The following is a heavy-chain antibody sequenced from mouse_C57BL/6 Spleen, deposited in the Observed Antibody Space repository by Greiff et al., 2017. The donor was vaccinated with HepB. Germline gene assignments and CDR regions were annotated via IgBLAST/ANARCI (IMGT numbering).Heavy chain of an antibody. Sequence: QVQLQQSGPELVKPGASVKISCKASGYAFSSSWMNWVKQRPGKGLEWIGRIYPGDGDTNYNGKFKGKATLTADKSSSKAYMQLSSLTSEDSAVYFCARGGSSYDFDYWGQGTTLTVSS. CDR2: IYPGDGDT. CDR1: GYAFSSSW. CDR3: ARGGSSYDFDY. D-gene: IGHD1-1*01. V-gene: IGHV1-82*01. J-gene: IGHJ2*01.